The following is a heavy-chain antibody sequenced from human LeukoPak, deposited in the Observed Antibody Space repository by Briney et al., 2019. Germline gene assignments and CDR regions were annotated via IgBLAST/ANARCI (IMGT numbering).Heavy chain of an antibody. D-gene: IGHD1-14*01. CDR1: GGSITNYY. CDR2: IHYSGST. J-gene: IGHJ6*03. V-gene: IGHV4-59*07. Sequence: SDTLSLTCTVSGGSITNYYWTWIRQPPGKGLEWIGYIHYSGSTNYNPSLKSRVTISVDTSKNQFSLKLSSVTAADTAVYYCARASITYYYYYYMGVWGEGTTVTVSS. CDR3: ARASITYYYYYYMGV.